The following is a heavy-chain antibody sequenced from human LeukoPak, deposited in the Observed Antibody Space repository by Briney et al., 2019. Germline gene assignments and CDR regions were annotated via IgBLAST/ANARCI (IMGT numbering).Heavy chain of an antibody. CDR3: AKDSAQNYYDSSGFPDY. CDR2: ISGSSGST. J-gene: IGHJ4*02. Sequence: GGSLRLSCAASGFTFSSYAMSWVRQAPGKGLEWVSAISGSSGSTYYADSVKGRFTTSRDNSKNTLYLQMNSLRAEDTAVYYCAKDSAQNYYDSSGFPDYWGQGTLVTVSP. CDR1: GFTFSSYA. D-gene: IGHD3-22*01. V-gene: IGHV3-23*01.